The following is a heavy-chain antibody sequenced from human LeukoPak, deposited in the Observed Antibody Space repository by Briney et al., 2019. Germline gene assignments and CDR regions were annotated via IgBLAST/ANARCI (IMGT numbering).Heavy chain of an antibody. Sequence: PGGSLRLPCAASGFTFSSYGMHWVRQAPGKGLEWVAVISYDGSNKYYADSVKGRFTISRDNSKNTLYLQMNSLRAEDTAVYYCAKGPGDSTYWGQGTLVTVSS. D-gene: IGHD4-17*01. J-gene: IGHJ4*02. CDR2: ISYDGSNK. V-gene: IGHV3-30*18. CDR1: GFTFSSYG. CDR3: AKGPGDSTY.